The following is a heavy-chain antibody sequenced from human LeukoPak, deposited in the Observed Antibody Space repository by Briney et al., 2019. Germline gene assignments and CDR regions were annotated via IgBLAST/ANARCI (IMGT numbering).Heavy chain of an antibody. CDR1: GFAFSNLA. CDR2: ISGNGVST. J-gene: IGHJ4*02. Sequence: GGSLRLSCAASGFAFSNLAMGWVRQAPGKGLEWVSVISGNGVSTNYADSVRGRFTISRDNSKNTVFLQMNSLRAEDTAIYYCATLKDKWLQSPGTDYWGQGTLVTVSS. V-gene: IGHV3-23*01. D-gene: IGHD5-24*01. CDR3: ATLKDKWLQSPGTDY.